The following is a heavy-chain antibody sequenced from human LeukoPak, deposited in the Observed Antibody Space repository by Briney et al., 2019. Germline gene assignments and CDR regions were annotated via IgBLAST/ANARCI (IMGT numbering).Heavy chain of an antibody. D-gene: IGHD6-13*01. Sequence: ASLKVSSKVSGYTLTELSMHWVRQAPGKGLEWMGRFDPEDGETIYAQKFQGRVTMTEDTSTNTAYMELSSLRSEDTAVYYCATQQLVRFVLRFQHWGQGTLVTVSS. J-gene: IGHJ1*01. CDR2: FDPEDGET. V-gene: IGHV1-24*01. CDR3: ATQQLVRFVLRFQH. CDR1: GYTLTELS.